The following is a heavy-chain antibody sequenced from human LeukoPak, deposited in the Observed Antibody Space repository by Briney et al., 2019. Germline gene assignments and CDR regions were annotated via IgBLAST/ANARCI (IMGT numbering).Heavy chain of an antibody. CDR2: ISWNSGSI. CDR1: GFTFDDYA. J-gene: IGHJ6*03. Sequence: PGGSLRLSCAASGFTFDDYAMHWVRPAPGKGLEWVSGISWNSGSIGYADSVKGRFTISRDNAKNSLYLQMNSLRAEDTALYYCTKGVAAGYYYYMDVWGKGTTVTVSS. D-gene: IGHD6-13*01. V-gene: IGHV3-9*01. CDR3: TKGVAAGYYYYMDV.